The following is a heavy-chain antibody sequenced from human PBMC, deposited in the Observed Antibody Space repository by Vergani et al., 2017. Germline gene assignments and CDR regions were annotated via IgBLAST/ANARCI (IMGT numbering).Heavy chain of an antibody. CDR3: ARERRYSSSLGAYYMDV. Sequence: EVQLVESGGGLVKPGGSLRLSCAASGFTFSSYSMNWVRQAPGKGLEWVSSISSSSSYIYYADSVKSRFTISRDNAKNSLYLQMNSLRAEDTAVYYCARERRYSSSLGAYYMDVWGKGTTVTVSS. D-gene: IGHD6-6*01. J-gene: IGHJ6*03. CDR2: ISSSSSYI. V-gene: IGHV3-21*01. CDR1: GFTFSSYS.